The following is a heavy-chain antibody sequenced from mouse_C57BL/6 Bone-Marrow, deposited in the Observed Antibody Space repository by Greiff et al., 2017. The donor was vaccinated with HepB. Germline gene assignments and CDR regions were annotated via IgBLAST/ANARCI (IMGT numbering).Heavy chain of an antibody. J-gene: IGHJ4*01. D-gene: IGHD2-3*01. CDR1: GYTFTSYW. CDR2: IDTSDSDT. Sequence: QVQLKQPGAELVRPGSSVKLSCKASGYTFTSYWMHWVKQRPIQGLEWIGNIDTSDSDTHYNQKVKDKATLTVDKSSSTAYFQLSCLTAEDSAVYYFAREGIYDGFYGYAMDYWGQGTSVTVSS. CDR3: AREGIYDGFYGYAMDY. V-gene: IGHV1-52*01.